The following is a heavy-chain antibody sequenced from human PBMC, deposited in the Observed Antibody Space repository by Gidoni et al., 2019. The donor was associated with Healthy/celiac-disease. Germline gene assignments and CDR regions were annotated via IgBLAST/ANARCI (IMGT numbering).Heavy chain of an antibody. V-gene: IGHV1-69*09. CDR1: GGTFSSYA. D-gene: IGHD3-3*01. Sequence: QVQLVQSGAEVKKPGSSVKVSCKASGGTFSSYAISWVRQAPGQGLEWMGRIIPILGIANYAQKFQGRVTITADKSTSTAYMERSSLRSEDTAVYYCARDSYDFWSGYHPDYWGQGTLVTVSS. CDR2: IIPILGIA. CDR3: ARDSYDFWSGYHPDY. J-gene: IGHJ4*02.